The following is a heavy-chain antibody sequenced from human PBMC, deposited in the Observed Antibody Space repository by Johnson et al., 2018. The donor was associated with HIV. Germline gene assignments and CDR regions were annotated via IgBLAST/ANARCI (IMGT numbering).Heavy chain of an antibody. J-gene: IGHJ3*02. V-gene: IGHV3-74*02. CDR1: GFTFDYYW. Sequence: VQLVESGGALVQPGRSLRLSCAASGFTFDYYWMHWVRQAPGKGLVWVSHIHNDETDKTYADSVKGRFTISRDNARNTLYLQMNSLVAEDPAVYYCARGNVGGFDIWGRGTMVTVSS. CDR2: IHNDETDK. D-gene: IGHD1-26*01. CDR3: ARGNVGGFDI.